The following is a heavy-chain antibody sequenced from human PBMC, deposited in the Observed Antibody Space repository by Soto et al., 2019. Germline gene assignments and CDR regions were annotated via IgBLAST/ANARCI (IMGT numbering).Heavy chain of an antibody. V-gene: IGHV1-2*02. CDR1: GYTFTGYY. D-gene: IGHD4-17*01. CDR3: ARVAATTTVIKF. J-gene: IGHJ4*02. Sequence: ASVKVSCKASGYTFTGYYMRWVRQAPGQGLEWMGWINPNSGGTNYAQKFQGRVTMTRDTSISTAYMELSRLRSDDTAVYYCARVAATTTVIKFWGQGTLVTVSS. CDR2: INPNSGGT.